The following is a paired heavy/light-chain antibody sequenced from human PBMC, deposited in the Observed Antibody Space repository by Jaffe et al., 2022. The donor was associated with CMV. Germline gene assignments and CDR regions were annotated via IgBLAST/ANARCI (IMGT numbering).Heavy chain of an antibody. J-gene: IGHJ6*03. D-gene: IGHD4-17*01. CDR1: GGTFSSYA. CDR2: IIPKLDIA. Sequence: QVQLVQSGAEVKKPGSSVQVSCKTSGGTFSSYAISWVRQAPGQGLEWMGRIIPKLDIANIAQDFQGRVTITADKSTSTSYIELGSLTYDDTAVYYCARTHYGDYFSSRRYYFYHMDVWGKGTTVIVSS. V-gene: IGHV1-69*04. CDR3: ARTHYGDYFSSRRYYFYHMDV.
Light chain of an antibody. V-gene: IGKV1-39*01. Sequence: DIQLTQSPSSLTASVGDRVTITCRASQSISRYLNWYQQKPGQAPKLLIYAASNLQSGVPSRFSGSGSETDFTLAITSLQPEDLATYYCQQSHSGTTFGGGTRVEIK. CDR3: QQSHSGTT. CDR1: QSISRY. J-gene: IGKJ4*01. CDR2: AAS.